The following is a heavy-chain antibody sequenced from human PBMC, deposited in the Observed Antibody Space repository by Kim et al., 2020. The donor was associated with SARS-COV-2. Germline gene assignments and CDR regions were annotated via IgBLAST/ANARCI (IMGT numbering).Heavy chain of an antibody. CDR3: AKDDFWSGYYLDY. J-gene: IGHJ4*02. Sequence: GGSLSLSCAASGFTFISYGMHWVRQAPGKGLEWVAVISYDGSNKNYADSVKGRFTISRDNPKNTLYLQMNSLRAEDTAVYYCAKDDFWSGYYLDYWGQGT. V-gene: IGHV3-30*18. CDR1: GFTFISYG. CDR2: ISYDGSNK. D-gene: IGHD3-3*01.